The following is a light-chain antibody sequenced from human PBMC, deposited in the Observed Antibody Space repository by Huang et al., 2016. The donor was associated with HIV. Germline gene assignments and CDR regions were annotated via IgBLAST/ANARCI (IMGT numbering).Light chain of an antibody. Sequence: EIVMTQSPATLSVTPGEGATLSCRATQSVSVNLAWYQQQPGQAPRILIHSASTRATGIPVRFSGGGSGTEFTLTISRLQSEDSAVYYCQQYNNGPPWTFGQGTKVEIK. CDR3: QQYNNGPPWT. J-gene: IGKJ1*01. V-gene: IGKV3-15*01. CDR2: SAS. CDR1: QSVSVN.